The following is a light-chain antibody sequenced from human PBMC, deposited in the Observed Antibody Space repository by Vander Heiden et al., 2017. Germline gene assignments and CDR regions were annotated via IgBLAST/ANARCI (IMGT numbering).Light chain of an antibody. CDR1: SGSIASNY. Sequence: FLLTQPHSVSQSPGKTVTISCPRTSGSIASNYVQWYQQRPGSSPTTVIYEDNERPSGVPDRFSGSIDSSSNSVSLTISGLKTEDEADYYCQSYDSSNWVFGGGTKLTVL. CDR3: QSYDSSNWV. J-gene: IGLJ3*02. V-gene: IGLV6-57*01. CDR2: EDN.